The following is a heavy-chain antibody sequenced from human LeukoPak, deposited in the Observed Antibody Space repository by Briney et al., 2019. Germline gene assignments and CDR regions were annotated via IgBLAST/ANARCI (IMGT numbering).Heavy chain of an antibody. CDR3: AREHYDFWSGYSKSNDY. CDR2: INSDGSST. D-gene: IGHD3-3*01. V-gene: IGHV3-74*01. CDR1: GFTFSSYW. J-gene: IGHJ4*02. Sequence: PGGSLRLSCAASGFTFSSYWMHWVRQAPGKGLVWVSRINSDGSSTSYADSVKGRFTMSRDNAKNTLYLQMNSLRAEDTAVYYCAREHYDFWSGYSKSNDYWGQGTLVTVSS.